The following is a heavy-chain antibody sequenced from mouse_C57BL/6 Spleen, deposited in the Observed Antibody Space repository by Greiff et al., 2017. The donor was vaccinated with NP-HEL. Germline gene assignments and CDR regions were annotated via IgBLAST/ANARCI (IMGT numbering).Heavy chain of an antibody. Sequence: QVQLQQSGAELVKPGASVKISCKASGYAFSSYWMNWVKQRPGKGLEWIGQIYPGDGDTNYNGKFKGKATLTADKSSSTAYMQLSSLTSEDSAVYFCARIGQAPPFDYWGQGTTLTVSS. J-gene: IGHJ2*01. D-gene: IGHD3-3*01. CDR3: ARIGQAPPFDY. V-gene: IGHV1-80*01. CDR1: GYAFSSYW. CDR2: IYPGDGDT.